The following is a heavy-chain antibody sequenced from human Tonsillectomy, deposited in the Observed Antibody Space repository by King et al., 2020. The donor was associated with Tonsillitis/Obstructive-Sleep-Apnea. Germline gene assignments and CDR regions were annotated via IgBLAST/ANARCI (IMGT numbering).Heavy chain of an antibody. CDR3: GSALLDRIGCSGHDPNYNDYGMDV. Sequence: VQLVESGGGVGQPGRSLRLSCAASGFTFSTYGMHWVRQAPGKGLEWVAVIWYDGSNKYYADSVKGRFTISRDNSKNTLYLQMNSLRAEDTAVYYCGSALLDRIGCSGHDPNYNDYGMDVWGQGTPVTVSS. J-gene: IGHJ6*02. CDR2: IWYDGSNK. D-gene: IGHD5-12*01. V-gene: IGHV3-33*01. CDR1: GFTFSTYG.